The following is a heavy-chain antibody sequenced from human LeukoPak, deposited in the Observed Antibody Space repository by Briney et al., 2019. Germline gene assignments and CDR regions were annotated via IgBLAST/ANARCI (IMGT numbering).Heavy chain of an antibody. CDR2: ISSNGGGT. V-gene: IGHV3-64*01. J-gene: IGHJ4*02. Sequence: PGGPLRLSCAASGFTFSNYAMHWLRQAPGKGLEYVSAISSNGGGTYYANSVKGRFTISRDNSKNTLYLQMGSLRAEDMAVYYCARWGSTSCYDYWGQGTLVTVSS. D-gene: IGHD2-2*01. CDR1: GFTFSNYA. CDR3: ARWGSTSCYDY.